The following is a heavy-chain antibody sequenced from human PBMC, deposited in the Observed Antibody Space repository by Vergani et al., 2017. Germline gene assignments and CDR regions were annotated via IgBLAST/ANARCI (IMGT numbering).Heavy chain of an antibody. CDR3: ARDPGPGYCSGGGCYHFDY. CDR2: INPNSGGT. Sequence: QVQLVQSGAEVKKPGASVKVSCKASGYTFTGYYMHWVRQAPGQGLEWMGWINPNSGGTNYAQKFQGWVTMTRDTSISTAYMELSRLRSDDTAVYYGARDPGPGYCSGGGCYHFDYWGQGTLVTVSS. D-gene: IGHD2-15*01. V-gene: IGHV1-2*04. J-gene: IGHJ4*02. CDR1: GYTFTGYY.